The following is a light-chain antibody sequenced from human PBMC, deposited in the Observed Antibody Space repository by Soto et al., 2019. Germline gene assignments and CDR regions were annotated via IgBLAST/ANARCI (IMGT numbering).Light chain of an antibody. CDR1: SSDFGGYNY. Sequence: ALTQPASVSGSPGQSITISCTGTSSDFGGYNYVSWYQQYPGKVPKLLIYHVSNRPSGVSNRFSGSKSGNTASLTISGLQTEDEADYFCTSFTSDNLYVFGTGTKVTVL. J-gene: IGLJ1*01. V-gene: IGLV2-14*03. CDR3: TSFTSDNLYV. CDR2: HVS.